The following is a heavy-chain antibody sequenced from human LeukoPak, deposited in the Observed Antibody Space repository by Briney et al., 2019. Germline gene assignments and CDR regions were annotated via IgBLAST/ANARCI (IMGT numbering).Heavy chain of an antibody. V-gene: IGHV3-48*01. D-gene: IGHD6-19*01. CDR3: ARRKSVAVAGVYYYYGMDV. Sequence: GGSLRLSCAASGFTFSNYNMNWVRPPPGRGLQWVSYISSSSNIIYYADSVKGRFTISRDNAKNSLFLQMNSLRAEDTAVYYCARRKSVAVAGVYYYYGMDVWGQGTTVTVSS. CDR1: GFTFSNYN. CDR2: ISSSSNII. J-gene: IGHJ6*02.